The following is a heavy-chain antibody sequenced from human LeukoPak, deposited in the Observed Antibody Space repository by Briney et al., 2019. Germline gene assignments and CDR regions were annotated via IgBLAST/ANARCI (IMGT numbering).Heavy chain of an antibody. CDR1: GYTFTSYG. V-gene: IGHV1-18*01. CDR3: ARVTSRYSYGPRNPFDI. D-gene: IGHD5-18*01. CDR2: LSTYNGIT. J-gene: IGHJ3*02. Sequence: GASVKVSCKASGYTFTSYGISWVRQAPGQGLEWMGWLSTYNGITNYEQKFQGRVTMTTETSTSTAYMELRRLRSDDTAMYYCARVTSRYSYGPRNPFDIWGQGTMVTVSS.